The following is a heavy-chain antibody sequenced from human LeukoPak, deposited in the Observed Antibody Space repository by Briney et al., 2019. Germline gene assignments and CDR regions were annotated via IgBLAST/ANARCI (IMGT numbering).Heavy chain of an antibody. D-gene: IGHD5-12*01. J-gene: IGHJ1*01. CDR1: GFTFSSYS. V-gene: IGHV3-21*04. CDR3: AKDVDIVATIEEH. CDR2: ISSSSSYI. Sequence: GGSLRLSCAASGFTFSSYSMNWVRQAPGKGLEWVSSISSSSSYIYYADSVKGRFTISRDSAKNSLYLQMNSLRAEDTAVYYCAKDVDIVATIEEHWGQGTLVTVSS.